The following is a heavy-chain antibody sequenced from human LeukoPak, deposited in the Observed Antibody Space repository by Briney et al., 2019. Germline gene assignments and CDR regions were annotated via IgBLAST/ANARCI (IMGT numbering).Heavy chain of an antibody. CDR3: ARGAPDSSSGYYFYYYYYMDV. D-gene: IGHD3-22*01. V-gene: IGHV3-20*04. CDR2: INWNGGST. Sequence: GGSLRLSCAASGFTFDDYGMSWVRQAPGKGLEWVSGINWNGGSTGYADSVKGRFTISRDNAKNSLHLQMNSLRAEDTALYYCARGAPDSSSGYYFYYYYYMDVWGKGTTVTVSS. J-gene: IGHJ6*03. CDR1: GFTFDDYG.